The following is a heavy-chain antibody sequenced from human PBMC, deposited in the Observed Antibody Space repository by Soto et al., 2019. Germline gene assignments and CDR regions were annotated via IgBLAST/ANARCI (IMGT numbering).Heavy chain of an antibody. CDR2: ISGSGGST. D-gene: IGHD6-19*01. Sequence: GGSLRLSCAASGFTLSSYAMTWVRQAPGMGLERVSAISGSGGSTYYADSVKGRFTISRDNSKNTLYLQMNSLRAEDTAVYYCAKESAPPYSSGWYFDYWGQGTLVTVSS. V-gene: IGHV3-23*01. CDR1: GFTLSSYA. J-gene: IGHJ4*02. CDR3: AKESAPPYSSGWYFDY.